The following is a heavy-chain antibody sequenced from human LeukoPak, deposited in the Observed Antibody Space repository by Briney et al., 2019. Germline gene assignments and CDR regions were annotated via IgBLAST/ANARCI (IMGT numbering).Heavy chain of an antibody. CDR1: GYTFTGYY. CDR2: INPNSGGA. CDR3: ARFLVGATPDYHFDY. V-gene: IGHV1-2*02. D-gene: IGHD1-26*01. Sequence: ASVKVSCKASGYTFTGYYVHWVRQAPGQGLEWMGWINPNSGGANYAQKFQGRVTMTRDTSISTAYMELSRLRSDDTAVYYCARFLVGATPDYHFDYWGQGTLVTVSS. J-gene: IGHJ4*02.